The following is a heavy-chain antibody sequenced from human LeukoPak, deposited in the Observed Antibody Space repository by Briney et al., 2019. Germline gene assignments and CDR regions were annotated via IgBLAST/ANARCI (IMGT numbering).Heavy chain of an antibody. J-gene: IGHJ5*02. Sequence: ASVKVSCKASGYTFTSYDINWVRQATGQGLEWMGWMNPNSGNTGYAQKFQGRVTMTRNTSISTAYMELSSLRSEDTAVYYCARGGPHAYYYDSSGPGWFDPWGQGTLVTVSS. CDR2: MNPNSGNT. V-gene: IGHV1-8*01. CDR3: ARGGPHAYYYDSSGPGWFDP. D-gene: IGHD3-22*01. CDR1: GYTFTSYD.